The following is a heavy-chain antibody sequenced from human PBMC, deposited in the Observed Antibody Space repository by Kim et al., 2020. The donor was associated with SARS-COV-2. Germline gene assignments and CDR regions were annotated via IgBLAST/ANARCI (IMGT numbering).Heavy chain of an antibody. J-gene: IGHJ5*02. Sequence: ASVKVSCKASGYTFTSYAMNWVRQAPGQGLEWMGWINTNTGNPTYAQGFTGRFVFSLDTSVSTAYLQISSLKAEDTAVYYCARDPEPLWVRGVRGVDRWFDPWGQGTLVTVSS. V-gene: IGHV7-4-1*02. CDR2: INTNTGNP. CDR3: ARDPEPLWVRGVRGVDRWFDP. D-gene: IGHD3-10*01. CDR1: GYTFTSYA.